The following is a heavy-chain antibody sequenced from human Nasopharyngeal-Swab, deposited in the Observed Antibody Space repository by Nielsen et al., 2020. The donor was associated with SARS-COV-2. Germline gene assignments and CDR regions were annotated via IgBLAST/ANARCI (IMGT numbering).Heavy chain of an antibody. J-gene: IGHJ4*02. Sequence: GESLKISCAASGFTFSSYGMHWVRQAPGKGLEWVAVISYDGSNKYYADSVKGRFTISRDNSKNTLYLQMNSLRAEDTAVYYCARDPIAARTPDYWGQGTLVTVSS. D-gene: IGHD6-13*01. CDR3: ARDPIAARTPDY. V-gene: IGHV3-30*03. CDR2: ISYDGSNK. CDR1: GFTFSSYG.